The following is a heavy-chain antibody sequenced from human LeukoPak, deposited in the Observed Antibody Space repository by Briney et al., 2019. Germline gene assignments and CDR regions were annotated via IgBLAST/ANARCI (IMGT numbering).Heavy chain of an antibody. J-gene: IGHJ5*02. CDR3: ARETKRHNGVCHT. CDR1: GGTFSSYA. CDR2: IIPIFGTA. Sequence: SVKVSCKASGGTFSSYAISWVRQAPGQGLEWMGRIIPIFGTANYAQKFQDRVTITTDESTSTAYMELSSLRSEDTAVYYCARETKRHNGVCHTWGQGTLVTVSS. D-gene: IGHD2-8*01. V-gene: IGHV1-69*05.